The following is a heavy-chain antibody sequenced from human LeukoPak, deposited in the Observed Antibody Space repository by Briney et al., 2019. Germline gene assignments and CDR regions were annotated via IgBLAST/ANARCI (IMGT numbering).Heavy chain of an antibody. V-gene: IGHV3-33*01. CDR3: ARSYSSSWYEVDYYYYYGMDV. CDR2: IWYDGSNK. J-gene: IGHJ6*02. D-gene: IGHD6-13*01. CDR1: GFTFSSYG. Sequence: PGRSLRLSCAASGFTFSSYGMHWVRQAPGQGLEWVAVIWYDGSNKYYADSVKGRFTISRDNSKNTLYLQMNSLRAEDTAVYYCARSYSSSWYEVDYYYYYGMDVWGQGTTVTVSS.